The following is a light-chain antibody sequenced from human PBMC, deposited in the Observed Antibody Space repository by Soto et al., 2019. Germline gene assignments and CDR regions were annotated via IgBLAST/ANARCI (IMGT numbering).Light chain of an antibody. V-gene: IGLV1-44*01. J-gene: IGLJ2*01. CDR3: AAWDDSLNGYVV. CDR1: SSNIGSYT. CDR2: SNN. Sequence: QSVLTQPPSASGTPGQRVTISCSGSSSNIGSYTVNWYQQLPGTAPKHLIYSNNQRPSGVPDRFSGSKSGTSASLAISGLQSEDEADYYCAAWDDSLNGYVVFGGGTKLTVL.